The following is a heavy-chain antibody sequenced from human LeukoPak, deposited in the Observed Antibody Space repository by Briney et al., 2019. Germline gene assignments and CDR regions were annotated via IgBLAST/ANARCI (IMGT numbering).Heavy chain of an antibody. J-gene: IGHJ4*02. Sequence: GGSLRLSCVDSGFTFSTYSMNWVRQAPGKGLEWVSSISSSSSYIYYGDSVKGRFTISRDNAKNSLYLQMNSLRAEDTAVYYCARGGGSSWYYPFWGQGTLVTVSS. CDR1: GFTFSTYS. D-gene: IGHD6-13*01. CDR2: ISSSSSYI. V-gene: IGHV3-21*01. CDR3: ARGGGSSWYYPF.